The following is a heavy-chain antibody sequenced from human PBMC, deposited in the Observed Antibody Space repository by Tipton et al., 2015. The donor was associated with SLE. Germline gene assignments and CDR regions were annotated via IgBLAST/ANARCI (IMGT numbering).Heavy chain of an antibody. D-gene: IGHD3-10*01. CDR3: AREFGAVAPRRSRGGFDP. CDR1: GFTFSSYS. Sequence: LRLSCAASGFTFSSYSMNWVRQAPGKGLEWVSSISSSSSYIYYADSVKGRFTISRDNAKNSLYLQMNSLRAEDTAVYYCAREFGAVAPRRSRGGFDPWGQGTLVTVSS. CDR2: ISSSSSYI. J-gene: IGHJ5*02. V-gene: IGHV3-21*01.